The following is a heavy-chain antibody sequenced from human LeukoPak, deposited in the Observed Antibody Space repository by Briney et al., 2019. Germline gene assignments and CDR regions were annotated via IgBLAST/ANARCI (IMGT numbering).Heavy chain of an antibody. J-gene: IGHJ4*02. V-gene: IGHV1-18*04. Sequence: ASVKVSCKASGYTFTSYGISWVRQAPGQGLEWMGWISAYNGNTNYAQKLQGRVTMTTDTSTSTAYMELRSLRSDDTAVHYCARGGMITFGGVTRHFDYWGQGTLVTVSS. CDR1: GYTFTSYG. CDR2: ISAYNGNT. D-gene: IGHD3-16*01. CDR3: ARGGMITFGGVTRHFDY.